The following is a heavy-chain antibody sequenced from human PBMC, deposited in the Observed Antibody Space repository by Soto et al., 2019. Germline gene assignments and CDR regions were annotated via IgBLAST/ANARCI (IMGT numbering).Heavy chain of an antibody. J-gene: IGHJ6*02. CDR1: GDSVSSNSAA. Sequence: QVQLQQSGPGLVKPSQTLSLTCAISGDSVSSNSAAWNWIRQSPSRGLEWLGRTYYRSKWYNDYAVSVKSRITINPDTSKSQFSLQLNSGTPEDTAVYYCARVRTPQQWLANYYGTDVWGQGTTVTVSS. D-gene: IGHD6-19*01. CDR3: ARVRTPQQWLANYYGTDV. V-gene: IGHV6-1*01. CDR2: TYYRSKWYN.